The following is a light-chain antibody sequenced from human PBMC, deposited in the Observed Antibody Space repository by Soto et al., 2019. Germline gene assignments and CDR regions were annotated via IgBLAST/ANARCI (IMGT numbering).Light chain of an antibody. CDR2: AAS. J-gene: IGKJ1*01. CDR1: QGISSY. CDR3: HQYDTYS. Sequence: DIQMTQSPSTLSASVGDRVTITCRASQGISSYLNWYQQKPGKAPKLLIYAASSLQSGVPSRFSGSGSGTEFTLTISSLQPDDFATYFCHQYDTYSFGQGTKVDIK. V-gene: IGKV1-5*01.